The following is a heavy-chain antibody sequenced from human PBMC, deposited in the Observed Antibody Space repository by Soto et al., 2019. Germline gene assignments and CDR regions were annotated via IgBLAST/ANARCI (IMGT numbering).Heavy chain of an antibody. J-gene: IGHJ6*02. CDR1: GGTFNRYA. CDR2: IIPIFGIG. Sequence: QVQLVQSGAEVKKPGSSVKVSCKASGGTFNRYAISWVRQAPGQGLEWMGGIIPIFGIGNDAQRFQGRVTITADESTGTAYMELSSLRSEDTGVYYCARSAITLFGVVSIPPHYYSEMDVWGQGTTFTVSS. CDR3: ARSAITLFGVVSIPPHYYSEMDV. V-gene: IGHV1-69*01. D-gene: IGHD3-3*01.